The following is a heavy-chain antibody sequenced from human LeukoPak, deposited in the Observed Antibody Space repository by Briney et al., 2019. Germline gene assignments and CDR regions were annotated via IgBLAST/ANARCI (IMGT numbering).Heavy chain of an antibody. CDR3: ARGRVGLYIYYDSSGYYYFDY. Sequence: PSDTLSLSCAVYGGSFSGYYWSWIRQPPGKGLEWMGEINHSGSTNYNPSLKSRVTISVDTSKNQFSLKLSSVTAADTAVYYCARGRVGLYIYYDSSGYYYFDYWGQGTLVTVSS. D-gene: IGHD3-22*01. CDR1: GGSFSGYY. CDR2: INHSGST. J-gene: IGHJ4*02. V-gene: IGHV4-34*01.